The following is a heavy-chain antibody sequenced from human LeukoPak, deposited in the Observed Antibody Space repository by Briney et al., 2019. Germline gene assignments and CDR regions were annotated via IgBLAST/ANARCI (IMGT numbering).Heavy chain of an antibody. CDR3: AKDPYDYYDSSGYYYEPYFDY. V-gene: IGHV3-23*01. Sequence: GGSLRLSCAASGFTFSSYAMSWVRQAPGKGLEWVSTISGSGGGTYYADSAKGRFTISRDNSKNTLYLQMNSLRAEDTAVYYCAKDPYDYYDSSGYYYEPYFDYWGQGTLVTVSS. CDR1: GFTFSSYA. CDR2: ISGSGGGT. J-gene: IGHJ4*02. D-gene: IGHD3-22*01.